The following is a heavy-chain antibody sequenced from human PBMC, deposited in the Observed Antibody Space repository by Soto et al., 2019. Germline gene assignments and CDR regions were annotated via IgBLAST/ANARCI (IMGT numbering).Heavy chain of an antibody. J-gene: IGHJ6*02. Sequence: ASVKVSCKASGYTFTGYYMHWVRQAPGQGLEWMGWINPNSGGTNYAQKFQGWVTMTRDTSISTAYMELSRLRSDDTAVYYCARGGDARVAATGYYYYGMDVWGQGTTVTVSS. CDR3: ARGGDARVAATGYYYYGMDV. D-gene: IGHD2-15*01. CDR2: INPNSGGT. CDR1: GYTFTGYY. V-gene: IGHV1-2*04.